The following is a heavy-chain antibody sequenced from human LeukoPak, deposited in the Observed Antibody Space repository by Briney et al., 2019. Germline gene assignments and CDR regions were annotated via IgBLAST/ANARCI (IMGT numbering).Heavy chain of an antibody. D-gene: IGHD1-26*01. J-gene: IGHJ4*02. CDR1: GFTFSSYG. CDR2: IQFDGSNE. Sequence: GGSLRLSCAASGFTFSSYGMHWVRQAPGKGLEWVAYIQFDGSNEQYADSVKGRFSISRDSSKNILYLQMNSLRAEDTAVYYCAREWELPPYFDYWGQGTLVTVSS. CDR3: AREWELPPYFDY. V-gene: IGHV3-30*02.